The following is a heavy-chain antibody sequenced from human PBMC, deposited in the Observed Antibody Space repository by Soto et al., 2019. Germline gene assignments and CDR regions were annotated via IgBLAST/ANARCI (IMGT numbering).Heavy chain of an antibody. CDR3: ARAHYYDSSGPPSGMDV. V-gene: IGHV4-4*07. J-gene: IGHJ6*02. CDR2: IYTSGST. D-gene: IGHD3-22*01. CDR1: GGSISSYY. Sequence: SETLSLTCTVSGGSISSYYWSWIRQPAGKGLEWIGRIYTSGSTNYNPSLKSRVTMSVDTSKNQFSLKLSSVTAADTAVYYCARAHYYDSSGPPSGMDVWGPGTTVTLSS.